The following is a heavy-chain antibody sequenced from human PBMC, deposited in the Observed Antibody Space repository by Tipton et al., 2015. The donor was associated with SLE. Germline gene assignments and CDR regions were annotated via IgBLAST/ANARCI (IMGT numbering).Heavy chain of an antibody. D-gene: IGHD1-26*01. CDR2: IYYSGST. V-gene: IGHV4-4*02. CDR3: ARGRLGDSQHHFDY. J-gene: IGHJ4*02. Sequence: TCAVSGGSISDSNWWSWVRQPPGKGLEWIGYIYYSGSTNYNPSLKSRVTISVDTSKNQFSLKVSSVTAADTAVYYCARGRLGDSQHHFDYWGQGTLVTVSS. CDR1: GGSISDSNW.